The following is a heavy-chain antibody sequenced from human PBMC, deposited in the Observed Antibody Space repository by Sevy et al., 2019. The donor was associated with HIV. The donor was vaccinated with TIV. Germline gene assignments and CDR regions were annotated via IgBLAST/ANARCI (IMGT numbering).Heavy chain of an antibody. J-gene: IGHJ4*02. D-gene: IGHD2-8*01. Sequence: GGSLRLSCAASGFTFSKYYMSWVRQPPGKGLEWVSTLSCGCGEINYADSVKGRFTISRDNSKSSVYLQMNILRPEDTAVYCWAREGGTNALDIWGQGTLVTVSS. CDR1: GFTFSKYY. CDR3: AREGGTNALDI. CDR2: LSCGCGEI. V-gene: IGHV3-23*01.